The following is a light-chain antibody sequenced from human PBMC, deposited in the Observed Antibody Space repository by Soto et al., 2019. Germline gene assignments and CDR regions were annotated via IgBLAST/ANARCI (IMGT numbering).Light chain of an antibody. CDR2: EVS. CDR3: SSYTSSSSLVL. V-gene: IGLV2-14*01. J-gene: IGLJ2*01. Sequence: QSVLTQPASVSGSPGQSITISCTGTSSDVGGSTYVSWYQQHPGKAPKLMIYEVSNRPSGVSNRFSGSKSGNTASLTISGLQAEDEAAYYCSSYTSSSSLVLFGGGTKLTVL. CDR1: SSDVGGSTY.